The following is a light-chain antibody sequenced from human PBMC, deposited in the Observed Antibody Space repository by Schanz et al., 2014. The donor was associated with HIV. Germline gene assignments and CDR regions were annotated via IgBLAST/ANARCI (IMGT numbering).Light chain of an antibody. CDR1: SSDVGGYNY. Sequence: QSALTQPASVSGSPGQSITISCTGTSSDVGGYNYVSWYQLHPGRAPKLIIFKVNMRPSGVPDRFSGSKSGNTASLTVSGLQAEDEADYYCSSYAGSSTFVVFGGGTKLTVL. J-gene: IGLJ2*01. CDR3: SSYAGSSTFVV. CDR2: KVN. V-gene: IGLV2-8*01.